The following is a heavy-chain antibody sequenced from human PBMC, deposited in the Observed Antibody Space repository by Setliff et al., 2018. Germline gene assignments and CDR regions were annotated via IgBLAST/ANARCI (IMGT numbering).Heavy chain of an antibody. CDR3: ARVAQGLPYVGGRYFDY. CDR2: IYTSGST. CDR1: GGSISSGSYY. J-gene: IGHJ4*02. Sequence: PSETLSLTCTVSGGSISSGSYYWSWIRQPAGKGLEWIGRIYTSGSTNYNPSLKSRGTISVDTSKNQFSLKLSSVTAADTAVYYCARVAQGLPYVGGRYFDYWGQGTLVTVSS. D-gene: IGHD1-26*01. V-gene: IGHV4-61*02.